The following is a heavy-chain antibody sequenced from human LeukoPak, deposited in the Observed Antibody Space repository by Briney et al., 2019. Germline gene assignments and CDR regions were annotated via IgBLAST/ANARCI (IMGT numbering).Heavy chain of an antibody. CDR3: ARSRHHYDILTGYKNWFDP. CDR1: GGSISSYY. CDR2: IYYSGST. J-gene: IGHJ5*02. V-gene: IGHV4-59*01. Sequence: SETLSLTCAVSGGSISSYYWSWIRQPPGKGLEWIGYIYYSGSTNYNPSLKSRVTRSVDTSKNQFSLKLSSVTAADTAVYYCARSRHHYDILTGYKNWFDPWGQGTLVTVSS. D-gene: IGHD3-9*01.